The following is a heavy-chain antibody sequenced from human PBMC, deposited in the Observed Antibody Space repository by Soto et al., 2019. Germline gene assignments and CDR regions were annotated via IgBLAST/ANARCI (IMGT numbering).Heavy chain of an antibody. Sequence: PGGSLRLSCAASGFTFSNYVMSWVRQAPGKGLEWVSTMSAGSDATYYTDSVKGRFTISRDKSKNTLYLQMNGLRAEDTAIYYCAKVFRQGQLAYYYFDYWGQGTLVTVSS. D-gene: IGHD3-10*01. V-gene: IGHV3-23*01. J-gene: IGHJ4*02. CDR3: AKVFRQGQLAYYYFDY. CDR2: MSAGSDAT. CDR1: GFTFSNYV.